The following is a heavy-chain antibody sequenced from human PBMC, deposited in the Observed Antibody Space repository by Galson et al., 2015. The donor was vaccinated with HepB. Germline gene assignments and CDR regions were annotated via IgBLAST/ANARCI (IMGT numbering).Heavy chain of an antibody. CDR2: IIPIFGTA. D-gene: IGHD2-15*01. CDR1: GGTFSSYA. J-gene: IGHJ5*02. V-gene: IGHV1-69*06. Sequence: SVKVSCKASGGTFSSYAISWVRQAPGQGLEWMGGIIPIFGTANYAQKFQGRVTITADKSTSTAYMELSSLRSEDTAVYYCARVECSGGSCYSGHNWFDPWGQGTLVTVSS. CDR3: ARVECSGGSCYSGHNWFDP.